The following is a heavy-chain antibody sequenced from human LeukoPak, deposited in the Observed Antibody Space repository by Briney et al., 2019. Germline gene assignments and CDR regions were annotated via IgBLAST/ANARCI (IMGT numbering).Heavy chain of an antibody. J-gene: IGHJ4*02. CDR2: ISVSGGNT. Sequence: GGSLRLSCAASGFTFSSYAMSWVRQAPGKGLEWVSVISVSGGNTYYGDSVKGRFTISRDNSKNTMYLQMNSLRAEDTAVYYCAKEKEIYGSGSYDSWGQGTLVTVSS. D-gene: IGHD3-10*01. CDR3: AKEKEIYGSGSYDS. V-gene: IGHV3-23*01. CDR1: GFTFSSYA.